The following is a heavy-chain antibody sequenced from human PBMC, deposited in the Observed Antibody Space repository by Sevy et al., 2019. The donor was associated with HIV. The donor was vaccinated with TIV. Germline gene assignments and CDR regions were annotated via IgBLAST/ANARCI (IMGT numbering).Heavy chain of an antibody. CDR2: ISAYNGNT. V-gene: IGHV1-18*01. D-gene: IGHD3-22*01. J-gene: IGHJ6*02. CDR3: ARDSYDSSGPSYSEYYYGMDV. Sequence: ASVKVSCKASGYTFTSYGISWVRQAPGQGLEWMGWISAYNGNTNYAQKLQGRVTMTTDTSTSTAYMELRSLRSDDTDVYYCARDSYDSSGPSYSEYYYGMDVWGQGTTVTVSS. CDR1: GYTFTSYG.